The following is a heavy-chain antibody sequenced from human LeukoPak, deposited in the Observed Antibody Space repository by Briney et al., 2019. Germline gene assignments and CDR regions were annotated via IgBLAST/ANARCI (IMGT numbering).Heavy chain of an antibody. J-gene: IGHJ4*02. V-gene: IGHV7-4-1*02. CDR2: INTNTGNP. D-gene: IGHD2/OR15-2a*01. CDR1: GYTFTSYA. CDR3: VAHRVGAYFG. Sequence: ASVKVSCKASGYTFTSYAMSWVRQAPGQGLEWMGWINTNTGNPMYAQGFTGRFVFSVDTSVSTTYLQITSLKAEDTAVYHRVAHRVGAYFGWGQGTLVTVSS.